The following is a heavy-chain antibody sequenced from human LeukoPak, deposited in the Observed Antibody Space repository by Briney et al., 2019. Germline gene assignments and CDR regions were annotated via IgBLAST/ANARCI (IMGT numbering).Heavy chain of an antibody. CDR2: IRSKAYGGTT. D-gene: IGHD3-9*01. Sequence: PGGSLRLSCTASGFTFGDYAMSWVRQAPGKGLEWVGFIRSKAYGGTTEYAASVKGRFTISRDDSKSIAYLQMNSLKTEDTAVYYCTRDALRYFDWLLSPDTLYYYYYMDVWGKGTTVTISS. J-gene: IGHJ6*03. CDR3: TRDALRYFDWLLSPDTLYYYYYMDV. V-gene: IGHV3-49*04. CDR1: GFTFGDYA.